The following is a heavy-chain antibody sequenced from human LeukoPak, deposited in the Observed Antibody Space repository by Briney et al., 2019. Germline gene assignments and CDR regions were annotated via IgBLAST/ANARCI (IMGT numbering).Heavy chain of an antibody. J-gene: IGHJ4*02. CDR2: ISASGGST. D-gene: IGHD5-12*01. V-gene: IGHV3-23*01. CDR1: GFTFNNYG. Sequence: GGSLRLSCAASGFTFNNYGMNWVRQAPGKGLEWVSGISASGGSTYYADSVKGRFTISRDNAKNSLYLQMNSLRAEDTAVYYCARGLGYSGYDSPGGWGQGTLVTVSS. CDR3: ARGLGYSGYDSPGG.